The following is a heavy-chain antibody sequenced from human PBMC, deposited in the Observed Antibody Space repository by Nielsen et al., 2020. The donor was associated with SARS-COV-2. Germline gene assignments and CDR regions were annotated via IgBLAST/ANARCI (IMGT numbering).Heavy chain of an antibody. D-gene: IGHD6-13*01. CDR1: GGTFSSYA. CDR3: ASGVAQYSSIAD. J-gene: IGHJ4*02. CDR2: INPNSGGT. Sequence: ASVKVSCKASGGTFSSYAISWVRQAPGQGLEWMGRINPNSGGTNYAQKFQGRVTMTRDTSISTAYMELSRLRSDDTAVYYCASGVAQYSSIADWGQGTLVTVSS. V-gene: IGHV1-2*06.